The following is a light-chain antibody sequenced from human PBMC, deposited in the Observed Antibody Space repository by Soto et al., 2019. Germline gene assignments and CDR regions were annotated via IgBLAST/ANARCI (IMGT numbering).Light chain of an antibody. Sequence: DLQMTQSPSSLSASVGDSITITCRASQRISNFLNWYQHKPGKAPRLLIYGASTLQSGVPSRFSGGGSGTDFTLTIGSLQPEDFATYYCQQTFNTPWTFGQGTKVEIK. CDR3: QQTFNTPWT. CDR2: GAS. J-gene: IGKJ1*01. V-gene: IGKV1-39*01. CDR1: QRISNF.